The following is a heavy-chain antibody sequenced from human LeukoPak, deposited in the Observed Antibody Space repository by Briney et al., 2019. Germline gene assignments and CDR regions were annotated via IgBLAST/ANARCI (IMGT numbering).Heavy chain of an antibody. D-gene: IGHD1-7*01. J-gene: IGHJ4*02. CDR3: ARGANNWNYGRGYYFDY. CDR1: GGSISSGDYY. V-gene: IGHV4-61*08. Sequence: SETLSLTCTVSGGSISSGDYYWSWIRQPPGKGLEWIGYIYYSGSTNYNPSLKSRVTISVDTSKNQFSLKLSSVTAADTAVYYCARGANNWNYGRGYYFDYWGQGTLVTVSS. CDR2: IYYSGST.